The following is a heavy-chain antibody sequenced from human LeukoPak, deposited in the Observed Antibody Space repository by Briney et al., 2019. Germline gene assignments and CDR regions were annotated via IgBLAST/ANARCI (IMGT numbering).Heavy chain of an antibody. V-gene: IGHV1-46*01. CDR2: INPSGGST. CDR3: ARDQRYSSSWQKPDAFDI. CDR1: GYTFTSYY. D-gene: IGHD6-13*01. J-gene: IGHJ3*02. Sequence: ASVKVSCKASGYTFTSYYMHWVRQAPGQGLEWMGIINPSGGSTSYAQKFQGRVTITADESTSTAYMELSSLRSEDTAVYYCARDQRYSSSWQKPDAFDIWGQGTMVTVSS.